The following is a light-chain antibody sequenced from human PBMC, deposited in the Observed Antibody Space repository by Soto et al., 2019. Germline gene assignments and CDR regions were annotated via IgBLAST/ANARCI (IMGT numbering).Light chain of an antibody. J-gene: IGLJ2*01. CDR1: SRDVGAYDF. Sequence: QSALTQPASVSGSPGQSVTISCTGTSRDVGAYDFVSWYQQHPGKAPKVMIYEVSDRPSGVSNRFSGSKSGNTASLTISGLQAEDEAHYYCSSYTSTKVLFGGGTKLTVL. CDR3: SSYTSTKVL. V-gene: IGLV2-14*01. CDR2: EVS.